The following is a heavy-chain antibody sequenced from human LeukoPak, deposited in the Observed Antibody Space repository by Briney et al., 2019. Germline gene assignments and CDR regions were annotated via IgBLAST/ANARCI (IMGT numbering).Heavy chain of an antibody. Sequence: GGSLRLSCAASEFTFSSYAMNWVRQAPGKGLEWVSTISASGGSTYYADFVKGRFTVSRDNSKNTLYLQMNSLRAEDTAVYYCAKGSSPPAYYDFWSGYSFDYWGQGTLVTASS. CDR1: EFTFSSYA. V-gene: IGHV3-23*01. CDR2: ISASGGST. CDR3: AKGSSPPAYYDFWSGYSFDY. D-gene: IGHD3-3*01. J-gene: IGHJ4*02.